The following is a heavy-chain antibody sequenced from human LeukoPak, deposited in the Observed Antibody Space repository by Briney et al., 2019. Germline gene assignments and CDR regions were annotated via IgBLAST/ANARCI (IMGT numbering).Heavy chain of an antibody. CDR2: IKGDGIEK. D-gene: IGHD3-10*01. V-gene: IGHV3-7*01. CDR1: GFSFSRYW. Sequence: GGSLRLSRAASGFSFSRYWMNWVRQAPGKGLEWVANIKGDGIEKNYVDSVKGRFSISRDNAMNSLYLQMDSLRAEDTAVYYCAKEGAYPIITYDSWGQGALVTVSS. J-gene: IGHJ5*01. CDR3: AKEGAYPIITYDS.